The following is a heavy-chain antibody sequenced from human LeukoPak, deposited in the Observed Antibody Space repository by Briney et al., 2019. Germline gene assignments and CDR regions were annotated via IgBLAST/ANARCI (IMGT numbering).Heavy chain of an antibody. V-gene: IGHV3-23*01. CDR2: FSGSGST. Sequence: GGSLRLSCAASGFTFSNYAMSWVRQAPGKGLEWVSSFSGSGSTYYADSVKGRVTISRDNSKNTLYLQMNSLRAEDTAVYYCARSGLIRFDYWGQGTLVTVSS. J-gene: IGHJ4*02. CDR1: GFTFSNYA. CDR3: ARSGLIRFDY. D-gene: IGHD2-15*01.